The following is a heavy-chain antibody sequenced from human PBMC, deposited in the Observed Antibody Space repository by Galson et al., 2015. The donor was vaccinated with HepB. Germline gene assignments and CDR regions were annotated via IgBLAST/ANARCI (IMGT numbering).Heavy chain of an antibody. CDR2: IYPGDSDT. V-gene: IGHV5-51*03. D-gene: IGHD2-15*01. J-gene: IGHJ3*02. Sequence: QSGAEVKKPGESLKISCKGSGYSFTSYWIGWVRQMPGKGLEWMGIIYPGDSDTRYSPSFQGQVTISANKSISTAYLQWSSLKASDTAMYYCARPGYCSGGSCYHPDAFDIWGQGTMVTVSS. CDR1: GYSFTSYW. CDR3: ARPGYCSGGSCYHPDAFDI.